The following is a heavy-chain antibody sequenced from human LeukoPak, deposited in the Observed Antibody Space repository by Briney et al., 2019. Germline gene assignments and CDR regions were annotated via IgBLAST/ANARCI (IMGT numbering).Heavy chain of an antibody. Sequence: GGSLRLSCAASGFTFSSYAMSWVRQAPGKGLEWVAVIAYDGGNKFYADSVKGRFTISRDNAKSSLHLQMNSLRAEDTALYYCAKDSSPSGTYYNFHYWGQGTLVTVSS. CDR3: AKDSSPSGTYYNFHY. D-gene: IGHD3-10*01. V-gene: IGHV3-30*18. CDR2: IAYDGGNK. J-gene: IGHJ4*02. CDR1: GFTFSSYA.